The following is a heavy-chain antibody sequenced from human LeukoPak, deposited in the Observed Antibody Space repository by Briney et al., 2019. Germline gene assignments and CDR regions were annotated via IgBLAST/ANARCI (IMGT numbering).Heavy chain of an antibody. CDR1: GFTFRSYG. CDR2: IWYDGSNK. J-gene: IGHJ4*02. CDR3: ATHHSTKGFDY. V-gene: IGHV3-33*01. D-gene: IGHD2-15*01. Sequence: PGGSLRLSCAASGFTFRSYGMHWVRQAPGKGLDWVAIIWYDGSNKYYADSVKGRFIISKDNSKNTPYLQMNSLRAEDTAVYYCATHHSTKGFDYWGQGTLVAVSS.